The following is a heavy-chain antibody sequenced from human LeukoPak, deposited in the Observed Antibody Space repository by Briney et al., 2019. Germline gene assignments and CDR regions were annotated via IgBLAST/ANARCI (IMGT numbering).Heavy chain of an antibody. Sequence: PSETLSLTCAVYDGAFTGGFWTWIRQPPGKGLEWIGEVDHSGSTNYNPSLKSRLTLSVDTSTNQFSLKLTSITAADTAVYYCARRPWDYDSGGYIEGWRFHMDVWGKGTTVTISS. V-gene: IGHV4-34*01. J-gene: IGHJ6*03. CDR3: ARRPWDYDSGGYIEGWRFHMDV. CDR2: VDHSGST. D-gene: IGHD3-22*01. CDR1: DGAFTGGF.